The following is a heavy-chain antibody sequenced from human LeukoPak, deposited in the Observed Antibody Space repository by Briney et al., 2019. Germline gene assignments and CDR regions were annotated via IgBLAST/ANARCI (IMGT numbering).Heavy chain of an antibody. Sequence: GGSLRLSCAASGFPLSDYWMNWVRQAPGKGLEWVSYISSSGSTIYYADSVKGRFTISRDNAKNSLYLQMNSLRAEDTAVYYCAREGLRLGELSFVFDYWGQGTLVTVSS. CDR1: GFPLSDYW. CDR3: AREGLRLGELSFVFDY. J-gene: IGHJ4*02. D-gene: IGHD3-16*02. V-gene: IGHV3-48*04. CDR2: ISSSGSTI.